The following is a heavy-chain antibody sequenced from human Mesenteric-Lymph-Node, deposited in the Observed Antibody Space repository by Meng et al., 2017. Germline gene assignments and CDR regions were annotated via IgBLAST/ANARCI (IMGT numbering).Heavy chain of an antibody. CDR2: IRSKANSYAT. V-gene: IGHV3-73*01. CDR3: TRLWGDSGSYY. CDR1: GFTFSGSA. Sequence: GESLKISCAASGFTFSGSAMHWVRQASGKGLEWVGRIRSKANSYATAYAASVKGRFTISRDDSKNTAYLQMNSLKTEDTAVYYCTRLWGDSGSYYWGQGTRVTVSS. D-gene: IGHD1-26*01. J-gene: IGHJ4*02.